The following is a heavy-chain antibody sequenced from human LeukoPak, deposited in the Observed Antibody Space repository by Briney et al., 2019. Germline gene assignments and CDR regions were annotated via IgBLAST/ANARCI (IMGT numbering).Heavy chain of an antibody. V-gene: IGHV3-21*01. CDR2: INSGSTNT. D-gene: IGHD6-13*01. CDR1: GFIFSSYT. J-gene: IGHJ4*02. Sequence: PGGSLRLSCEASGFIFSSYTMNWIRQAPGKGLEWVASINSGSTNTYYADSVKGRFTISRDDAKKSLYLQMTSLRVEDTSVYYCARDFLAAGDYWGQETLVTVAS. CDR3: ARDFLAAGDY.